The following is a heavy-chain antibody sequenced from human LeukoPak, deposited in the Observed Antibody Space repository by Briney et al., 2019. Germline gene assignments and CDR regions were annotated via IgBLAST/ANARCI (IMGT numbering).Heavy chain of an antibody. CDR2: IIPILATA. Sequence: SVNVSCKASGGTFTSYAISWVRQAPGQGLEWMGGIIPILATANYAQKFQGRVTITTDESTSTAYMELSRLRSEDTAVYYCATSDPDVWGRLSFDPWCQGTQITVSS. D-gene: IGHD3-16*01. CDR1: GGTFTSYA. V-gene: IGHV1-69*05. CDR3: ATSDPDVWGRLSFDP. J-gene: IGHJ5*02.